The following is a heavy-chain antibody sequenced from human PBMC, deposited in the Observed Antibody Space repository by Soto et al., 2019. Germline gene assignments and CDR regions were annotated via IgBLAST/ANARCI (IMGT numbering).Heavy chain of an antibody. V-gene: IGHV4-31*03. CDR2: IYYIGST. J-gene: IGHJ5*02. Sequence: SETLSLTCTVSGGSISGSSYYWGWIRQHPGKGLEWIGNIYYIGSTYYNPSLKSRVTISLDTSKNQFSLKLSSVTAADTAVYYCARSVFPWGQRTLVTVSS. CDR3: ARSVFP. CDR1: GGSISGSSYY.